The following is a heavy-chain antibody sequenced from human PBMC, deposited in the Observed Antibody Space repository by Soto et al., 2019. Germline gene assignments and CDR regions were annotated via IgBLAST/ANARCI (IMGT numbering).Heavy chain of an antibody. D-gene: IGHD3-3*01. CDR1: GGSISSGGYY. V-gene: IGHV3-23*01. CDR2: ISGSGGST. J-gene: IGHJ4*02. CDR3: AKGRYDFWSGYYDFDY. Sequence: ETLSLTCTVSGGSISSGGYYWSWVRQAPGKGLEWVSAISGSGGSTYYADSVKGRFTISRDNSKNTLYLQMNSLRAEDTAVNYCAKGRYDFWSGYYDFDYWGQGALVTVSS.